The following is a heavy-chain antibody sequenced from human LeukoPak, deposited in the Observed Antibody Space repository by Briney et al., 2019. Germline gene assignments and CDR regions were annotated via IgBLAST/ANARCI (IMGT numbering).Heavy chain of an antibody. D-gene: IGHD6-13*01. CDR3: ATKAATGMIDY. J-gene: IGHJ4*02. CDR2: IKQDGTEK. Sequence: PGGSLRLSCAASGFTFSTYWMSWVRQAPGKGLEWVAHIKQDGTEKYYVDSVKGRFPISRDNAKHSLSLQINSLRPEDPALSYWATKAATGMIDYWGQGILVTVSS. CDR1: GFTFSTYW. V-gene: IGHV3-7*01.